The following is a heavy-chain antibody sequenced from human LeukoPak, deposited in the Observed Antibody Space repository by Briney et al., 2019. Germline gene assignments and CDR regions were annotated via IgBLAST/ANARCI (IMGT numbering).Heavy chain of an antibody. J-gene: IGHJ4*01. Sequence: GGSLRLSCEASGLSFSNYWMHWVRQAPGKGLVWVSRINPEETTISYADSVKGRFTISRDNARNTLYLQMNSLRAEDTAVCFCTGETFVERCGWGHGSLVTASS. V-gene: IGHV3-74*01. CDR2: INPEETTI. D-gene: IGHD3-16*02. CDR1: GLSFSNYW. CDR3: TGETFVERCG.